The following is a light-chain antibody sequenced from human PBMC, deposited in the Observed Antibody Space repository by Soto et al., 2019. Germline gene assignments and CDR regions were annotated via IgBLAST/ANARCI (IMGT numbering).Light chain of an antibody. J-gene: IGLJ1*01. V-gene: IGLV2-14*01. Sequence: QSALTQPASVSGSPGQSITISCTGTSSDVGGYNYVSWYQPHPGKAPKHIIYEFSNRPSGVSNRFSGSKSGNTASLAISGLQAEDEADDYCSSYTSSSTPYVFGTGTKLTVL. CDR2: EFS. CDR3: SSYTSSSTPYV. CDR1: SSDVGGYNY.